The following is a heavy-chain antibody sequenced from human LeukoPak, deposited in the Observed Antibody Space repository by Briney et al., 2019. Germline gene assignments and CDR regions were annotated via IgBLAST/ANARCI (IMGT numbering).Heavy chain of an antibody. CDR1: GFTFTNNF. CDR3: ARAFLPIPGLANCFDP. CDR2: IKQDGSEK. V-gene: IGHV3-7*04. Sequence: GGSLRLSCAASGFTFTNNFMSWVRQVPGKGLEWVANIKQDGSEKYYVDSVKGRFTVSRDNAKNSLYLQVNSLRVEDTAVYYCARAFLPIPGLANCFDPWGQGTLVTVSS. J-gene: IGHJ5*02.